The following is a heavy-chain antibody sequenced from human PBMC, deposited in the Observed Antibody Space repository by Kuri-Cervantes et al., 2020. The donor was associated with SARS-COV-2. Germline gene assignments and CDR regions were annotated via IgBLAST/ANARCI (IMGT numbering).Heavy chain of an antibody. CDR1: GYSFTSYW. D-gene: IGHD1-26*01. J-gene: IGHJ4*02. Sequence: GGSLRLSCKGSGYSFTSYWIGWVRQMPGEGLEWMGIIYPGDSDTRYSPSFQGQVTISADKSISTAYLQWSSLKASDTAVYYCARHGGRSGSYDPRMDYWGQGTLVTVSS. CDR3: ARHGGRSGSYDPRMDY. CDR2: IYPGDSDT. V-gene: IGHV5-51*01.